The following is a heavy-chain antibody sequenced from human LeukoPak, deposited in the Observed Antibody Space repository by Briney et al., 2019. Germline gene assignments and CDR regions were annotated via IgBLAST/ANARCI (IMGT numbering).Heavy chain of an antibody. V-gene: IGHV4-59*01. CDR3: ARGGGCTSTSCDLDY. Sequence: PSESLSLTCTVSGASFSSYYWNWIRQPPGKRLEWIGYIHHSGSSDYNPSLKSRVTMSIDTSKNQLSLKVTSVTAADTAVYFCARGGGCTSTSCDLDYWGQGILVPVSS. D-gene: IGHD2-2*01. J-gene: IGHJ4*02. CDR2: IHHSGSS. CDR1: GASFSSYY.